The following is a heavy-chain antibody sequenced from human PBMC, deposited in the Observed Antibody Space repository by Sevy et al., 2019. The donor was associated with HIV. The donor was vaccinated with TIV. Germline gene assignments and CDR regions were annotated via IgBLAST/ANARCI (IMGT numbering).Heavy chain of an antibody. J-gene: IGHJ6*02. CDR1: GGSISSYY. Sequence: SETLSLTCTVSGGSISSYYWSWIRQPPGKGLEWIGYIYYSGSTNYNPSLKSRVTISVDTSKNQFSLKRSSVTAADTAVYYCARGTATYYDFWSGYSHGYYYYGMDVWGQGTTVTVSS. D-gene: IGHD3-3*01. V-gene: IGHV4-59*01. CDR3: ARGTATYYDFWSGYSHGYYYYGMDV. CDR2: IYYSGST.